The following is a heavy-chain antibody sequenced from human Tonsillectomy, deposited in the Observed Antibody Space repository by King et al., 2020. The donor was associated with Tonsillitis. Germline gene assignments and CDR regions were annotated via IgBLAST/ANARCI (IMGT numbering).Heavy chain of an antibody. CDR3: ARGYCCSTCCSYFDS. D-gene: IGHD2-2*01. CDR2: IIPIFDTA. V-gene: IGHV1-69*01. CDR1: GGTFSSYA. Sequence: QLVQSGAEVKKPGSSVKVSCKASGGTFSSYAISWVRQAPGQGLEWMGGIIPIFDTANYAQNFQGRVTITADESTTTAYMELSSLRSEDTAVYYCARGYCCSTCCSYFDSWGQGTLVTVSS. J-gene: IGHJ4*02.